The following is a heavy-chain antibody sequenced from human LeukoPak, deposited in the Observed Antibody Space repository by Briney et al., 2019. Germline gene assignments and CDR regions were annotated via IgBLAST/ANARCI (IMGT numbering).Heavy chain of an antibody. J-gene: IGHJ4*02. CDR2: IIPIFGKA. CDR3: ARGWLAETTVVTPYNY. Sequence: SVKVSCKASGGTFSNYAINWVRQAPGQGLEWMGGIIPIFGKANYAQKFQGRVTITADESTRTAYMELSSLRSEDTAVYYCARGWLAETTVVTPYNYWGRGTLVSVSS. V-gene: IGHV1-69*13. D-gene: IGHD4-23*01. CDR1: GGTFSNYA.